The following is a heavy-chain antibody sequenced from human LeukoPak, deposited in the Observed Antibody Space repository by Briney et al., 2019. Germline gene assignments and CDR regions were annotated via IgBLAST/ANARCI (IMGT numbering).Heavy chain of an antibody. CDR3: ATGSSWYQKYYYYYGIDV. CDR1: GYTLTELS. V-gene: IGHV1-24*01. CDR2: FDTEDGET. J-gene: IGHJ6*02. D-gene: IGHD6-13*01. Sequence: ASVKVSCKVSGYTLTELSMHWVRQAPGKGLGWMGGFDTEDGETIYAQKFQGGVTMTEDTSTDTAYMELSSLRSEDTAVYYCATGSSWYQKYYYYYGIDVWGQGTTVTVSS.